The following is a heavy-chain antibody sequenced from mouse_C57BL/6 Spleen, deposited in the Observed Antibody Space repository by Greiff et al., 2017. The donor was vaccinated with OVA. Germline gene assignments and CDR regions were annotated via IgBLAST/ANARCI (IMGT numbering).Heavy chain of an antibody. D-gene: IGHD1-1*01. CDR3: ARKWAPSYGSSPAWFAY. V-gene: IGHV2-2*01. J-gene: IGHJ3*01. CDR1: GFSLTSYG. CDR2: IWSGGST. Sequence: VQLQQSGPGLVQPSQSLSITCTVSGFSLTSYGVHWVRQSPGKGLEWLGVIWSGGSTDYNAAFISRLSISKDNSKSQVFFKMNSLQADDTAIYYCARKWAPSYGSSPAWFAYWGQGTLVTVSA.